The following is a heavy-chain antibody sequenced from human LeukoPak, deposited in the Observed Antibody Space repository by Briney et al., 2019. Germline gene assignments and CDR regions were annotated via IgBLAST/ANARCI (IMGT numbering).Heavy chain of an antibody. CDR2: IYHSGST. CDR1: GYSISSGYY. Sequence: PSETLSLTCTVSGYSISSGYYWGWIRQPPGKGLEWIGSIYHSGSTYYNPSLKSRVTISVDTSKNQFSLKLSSVTAADTAVYYCAMRSLEHNWFDPWGQGTLVTVSS. CDR3: AMRSLEHNWFDP. V-gene: IGHV4-38-2*02. J-gene: IGHJ5*02. D-gene: IGHD1-1*01.